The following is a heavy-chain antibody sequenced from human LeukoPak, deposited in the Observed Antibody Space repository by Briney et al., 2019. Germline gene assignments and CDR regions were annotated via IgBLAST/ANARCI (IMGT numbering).Heavy chain of an antibody. J-gene: IGHJ4*02. D-gene: IGHD6-13*01. V-gene: IGHV4-30-2*01. CDR1: PGSLSRCRSS. CDR2: IYHSGST. CDR3: ARGTSSWYRGLDY. Sequence: SETLSLTCAVSPGSLSRCRSSWIWIRRPPGKGLMCIGYIYHSGSTYYNPSIKSRVTISVDSSKTQFSLKPSSVTAADTAVYYCARGTSSWYRGLDYWGQGTLVTVSS.